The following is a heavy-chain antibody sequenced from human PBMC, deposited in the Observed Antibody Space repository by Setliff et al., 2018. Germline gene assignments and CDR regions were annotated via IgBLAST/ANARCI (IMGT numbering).Heavy chain of an antibody. CDR3: ARGWSLPHNWFDP. CDR2: MNPNSGNT. CDR1: GYTFTSYD. D-gene: IGHD2-8*02. V-gene: IGHV1-8*02. Sequence: ASVKVSCKASGYTFTSYDINWVRQAIGQGLEWMGWMNPNSGNTGYAQKFQGRVTMTRNTSISTAYMELSSLRSEDTAVYYCARGWSLPHNWFDPWGQGTLVTVSS. J-gene: IGHJ5*02.